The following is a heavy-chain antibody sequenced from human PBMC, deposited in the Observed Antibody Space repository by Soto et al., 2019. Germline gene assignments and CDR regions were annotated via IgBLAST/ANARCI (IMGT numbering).Heavy chain of an antibody. CDR2: IIPILGIA. CDR3: ARPRNSDAFDI. D-gene: IGHD1-7*01. CDR1: GGTFSSYT. V-gene: IGHV1-69*02. Sequence: GASVKVSCKASGGTFSSYTISWVRQAPGQGLEWMGRIIPILGIANYAQKFKGRVTITADKSTSTAYMELSSLRSEDTAVYYCARPRNSDAFDIWGQGTMVTVSS. J-gene: IGHJ3*02.